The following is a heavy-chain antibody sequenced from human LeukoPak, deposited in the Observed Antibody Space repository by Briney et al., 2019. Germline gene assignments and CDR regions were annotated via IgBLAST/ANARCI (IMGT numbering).Heavy chain of an antibody. D-gene: IGHD3-10*01. CDR1: GGSISSSSYY. CDR2: IYYSGST. V-gene: IGHV4-39*01. CDR3: ARHLYYYGSGSYHYYYYYYMDV. J-gene: IGHJ6*03. Sequence: SETLSLTCTVSGGSISSSSYYWGWIRQPPGKGLEWIGSIYYSGSTYYNPSLKSRVTISVDTSKNQFSLKLGSVTAADTAVYYCARHLYYYGSGSYHYYYYYYMDVWGKGTTVTVSS.